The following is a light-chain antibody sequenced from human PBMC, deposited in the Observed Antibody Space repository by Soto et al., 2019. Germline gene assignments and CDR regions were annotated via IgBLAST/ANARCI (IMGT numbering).Light chain of an antibody. Sequence: MTQSPSTLSAYVGDRVTITCRASQSIGGWLAWYQQRPGRSPKLLIHGATTRATGIPARFSGSGSGTEFTLTISSLQSEDFAVYYCQQYNNWPRTFGQGTKVDIK. J-gene: IGKJ1*01. V-gene: IGKV3-15*01. CDR3: QQYNNWPRT. CDR1: QSIGGW. CDR2: GAT.